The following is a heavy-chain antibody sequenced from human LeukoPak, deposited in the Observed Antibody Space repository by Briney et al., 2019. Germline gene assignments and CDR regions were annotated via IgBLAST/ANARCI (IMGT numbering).Heavy chain of an antibody. CDR3: ARAADPMLSGSYYNYFDY. CDR1: GYTFTSYD. D-gene: IGHD1-26*01. V-gene: IGHV1-8*01. J-gene: IGHJ4*02. CDR2: MNPNSGNT. Sequence: GASVKVSCKASGYTFTSYDINWVRQATGQGLEWMGWMNPNSGNTGYAQKFQGRVTMTRNTSISTAYMELSSLRSEDTAVYYCARAADPMLSGSYYNYFDYWGQGTLVTVSS.